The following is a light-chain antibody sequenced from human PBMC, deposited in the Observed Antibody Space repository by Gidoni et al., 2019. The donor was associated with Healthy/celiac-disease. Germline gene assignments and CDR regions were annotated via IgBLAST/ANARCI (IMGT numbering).Light chain of an antibody. CDR1: QSVSSN. CDR2: GAS. Sequence: IVLTLSPATLSVSPGERATLSCRASQSVSSNLSWYQQKPGQAPRLLSYGASTRATGIPARFSGSGSETEFTLTISSLQSEDFAVYYCQQYNNWPPWTFGQGTKVEIK. V-gene: IGKV3-15*01. CDR3: QQYNNWPPWT. J-gene: IGKJ1*01.